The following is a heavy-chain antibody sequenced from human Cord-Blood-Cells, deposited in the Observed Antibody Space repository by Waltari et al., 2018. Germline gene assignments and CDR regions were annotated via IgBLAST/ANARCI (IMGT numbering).Heavy chain of an antibody. J-gene: IGHJ3*02. CDR1: GGSISSGGYY. CDR3: ARDIAAADDDAFDI. D-gene: IGHD6-13*01. V-gene: IGHV4-31*03. Sequence: QVQLQESGPGLVKPSQTLSLTCTVSGGSISSGGYYWSWIRQHPGKGLEWIGYIYYSGSTYYNPSLKSRVTISVDTSKNQFSLKLSSVTAADTAVYYCARDIAAADDDAFDIWGQGTMVTVSS. CDR2: IYYSGST.